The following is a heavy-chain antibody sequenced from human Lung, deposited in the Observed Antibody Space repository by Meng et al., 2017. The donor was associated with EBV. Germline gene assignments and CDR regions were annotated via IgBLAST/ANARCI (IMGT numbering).Heavy chain of an antibody. CDR3: ATGVADFEY. CDR2: ISAYNRNT. J-gene: IGHJ4*02. CDR1: GYTFNNYG. Sequence: QVQLVQSGAEVKRPGASVKVSCKASGYTFNNYGFTWVRQAPGQGLEWMGWISAYNRNTDYAQKFRGRVTMTTDTSTSTAYLDLSSLRSEDTAVYYCATGVADFEYWGQGTLVTVSS. D-gene: IGHD6-19*01. V-gene: IGHV1-18*01.